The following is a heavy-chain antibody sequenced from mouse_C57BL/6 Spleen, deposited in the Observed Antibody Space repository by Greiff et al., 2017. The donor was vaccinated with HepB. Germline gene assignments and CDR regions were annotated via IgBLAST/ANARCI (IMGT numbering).Heavy chain of an antibody. CDR1: GFTFSDAW. CDR3: TRIDGDYYWYFDV. J-gene: IGHJ1*03. V-gene: IGHV6-6*01. D-gene: IGHD2-13*01. CDR2: IRNKANNHAT. Sequence: EVKVEESGGGLVQPGGSMKLSCAASGFTFSDAWMDWVRQSPEKGLEWVAEIRNKANNHATYYAESVKGRFTISRDDSKSSVYLQMNSLRAEDTGIYDCTRIDGDYYWYFDVWGTGTTVTVSS.